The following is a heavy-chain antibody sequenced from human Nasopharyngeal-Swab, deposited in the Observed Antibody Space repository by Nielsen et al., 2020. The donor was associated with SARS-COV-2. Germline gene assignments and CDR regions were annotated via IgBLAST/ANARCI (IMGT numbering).Heavy chain of an antibody. D-gene: IGHD3-10*01. Sequence: GGSLKISCKGSGSSFTSYWIGWVRQMPGKGLEWMGIIYPGDSDTRYSPTFQGQVTISADKSISTAYLQWSSLKASDTAMYYCASYYGSGNDGMDVWGQGTTVTVSS. V-gene: IGHV5-51*01. CDR1: GSSFTSYW. CDR2: IYPGDSDT. CDR3: ASYYGSGNDGMDV. J-gene: IGHJ6*02.